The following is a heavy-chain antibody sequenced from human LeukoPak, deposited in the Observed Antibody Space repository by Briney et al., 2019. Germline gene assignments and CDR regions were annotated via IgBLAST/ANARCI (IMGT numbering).Heavy chain of an antibody. CDR1: GFTVSSNY. CDR3: ASGTVAGSFDY. Sequence: GGSLRLSCAASGFTVSSNYMSWVRQAPGKGLEWVSVIYSGGSTYYTDSVKGRFTLSRHNSKNTLYLQMSSLRAEDTAVYYCASGTVAGSFDYWGQGTLVTVSS. J-gene: IGHJ4*02. V-gene: IGHV3-53*04. CDR2: IYSGGST. D-gene: IGHD6-19*01.